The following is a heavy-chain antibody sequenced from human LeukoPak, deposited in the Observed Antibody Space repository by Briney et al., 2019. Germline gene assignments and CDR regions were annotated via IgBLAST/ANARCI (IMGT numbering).Heavy chain of an antibody. V-gene: IGHV4-59*08. Sequence: SETLSLTCTVSGGSISGHYWSWIRQPPGKGLERIGYMYYSGSANYNPSLKSRVTISVDTSKNQFSLKLSSVTATDTAVYYCARLLTGGLNDYWGQGTLVTVSS. J-gene: IGHJ4*02. CDR1: GGSISGHY. D-gene: IGHD3-16*01. CDR2: MYYSGSA. CDR3: ARLLTGGLNDY.